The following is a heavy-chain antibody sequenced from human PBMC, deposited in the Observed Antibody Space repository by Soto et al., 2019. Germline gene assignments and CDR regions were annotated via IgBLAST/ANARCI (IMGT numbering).Heavy chain of an antibody. CDR2: IYYSGRS. V-gene: IGHV4-38-2*01. J-gene: IGHJ5*02. CDR3: GRMYSIDRNWIDP. D-gene: IGHD4-4*01. CDR1: DYSISTGYH. Sequence: SETLSITCAVSDYSISTGYHWGWIRQPPGKGLEWIGTIYYSGRSYYNPSLKSRVTMSADTSKNQLSLKLNSVTAADTAVYYCGRMYSIDRNWIDPWGQGTLVTVSS.